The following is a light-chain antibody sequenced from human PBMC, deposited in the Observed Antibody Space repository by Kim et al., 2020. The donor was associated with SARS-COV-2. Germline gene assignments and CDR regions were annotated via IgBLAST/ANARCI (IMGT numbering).Light chain of an antibody. V-gene: IGKV1-5*03. CDR2: KAS. J-gene: IGKJ2*01. Sequence: SASVGDGVTITCRASESVGGSLAWYQQKPGKAPRLLVYKASVLENGVPSRFSASGSGTEFTLTISSLQPDDFATYYCQQYKSYSSTFGQGTKLEI. CDR3: QQYKSYSST. CDR1: ESVGGS.